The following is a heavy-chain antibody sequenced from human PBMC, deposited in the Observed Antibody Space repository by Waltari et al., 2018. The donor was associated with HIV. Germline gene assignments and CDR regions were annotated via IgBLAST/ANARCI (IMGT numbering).Heavy chain of an antibody. CDR1: GFTFSNAW. CDR2: IKSKTDGETT. V-gene: IGHV3-15*01. CDR3: TTMVGATDLDR. D-gene: IGHD1-26*01. J-gene: IGHJ5*02. Sequence: EVQLVESGGGLVKPGGSLRLFCAASGFTFSNAWMTWVRQAPGKGLEWVGRIKSKTDGETTDYAAPVKGRFTISRDDSKNTLFLQMNSLKTEDTAVYYCTTMVGATDLDRWGQGTLVTVSS.